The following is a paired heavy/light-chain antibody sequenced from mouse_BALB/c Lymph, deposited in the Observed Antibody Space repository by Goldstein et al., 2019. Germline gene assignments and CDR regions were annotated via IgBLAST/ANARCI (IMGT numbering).Light chain of an antibody. CDR1: QSLLNSGNQKNY. Sequence: DIVMTQSPSSLTVTAGEKVTMSCKSSQSLLNSGNQKNYLTWYQQKPGQPPKLLIYWASTRESGVPDRFTGSGSGTDFTLTISSVQAEDLAVYYCQNDYSYPYTFGGGTKLEIK. J-gene: IGKJ2*01. V-gene: IGKV8-19*01. CDR2: WAS. CDR3: QNDYSYPYT.
Heavy chain of an antibody. J-gene: IGHJ4*01. D-gene: IGHD1-1*01. Sequence: QVQLQQSGPELVRPGVSVKISCKGSGYTFTDYAMHWVKQSHAKSLEWIGVISTYSGNTNYNQKFKGKATMTVDKSSSTAYMELARLTSEDSAIYYCARRGYGSLYYYAMDYWGQGTSVTVSS. CDR3: ARRGYGSLYYYAMDY. V-gene: IGHV1S137*01. CDR2: ISTYSGNT. CDR1: GYTFTDYA.